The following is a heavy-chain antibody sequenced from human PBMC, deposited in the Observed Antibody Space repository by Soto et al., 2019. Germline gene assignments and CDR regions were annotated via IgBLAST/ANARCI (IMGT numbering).Heavy chain of an antibody. CDR1: GGFVSNGGYF. D-gene: IGHD3-22*01. V-gene: IGHV4-31*03. J-gene: IGHJ3*02. CDR3: ARGSLELYDSSGLFVGPFDI. Sequence: KPSETLSLTCTVSGGFVSNGGYFWSWVRQRPGKGLEWIGNMYYTGNAYYNPSLKGRVTISLDTSTKKFSLRLSSVTVADTAVYYCARGSLELYDSSGLFVGPFDIWGLGTLVTVSS. CDR2: MYYTGNA.